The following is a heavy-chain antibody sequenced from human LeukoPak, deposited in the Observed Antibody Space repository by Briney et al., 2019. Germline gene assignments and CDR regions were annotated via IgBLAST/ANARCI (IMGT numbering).Heavy chain of an antibody. CDR3: ARNTGDILTGYYLGGFDM. J-gene: IGHJ3*02. CDR1: GGSISSYY. Sequence: SETLSLTCTVSGGSISSYYWSWIRQPAGKGLEWIGSISYSGSTYYNPSLKSRVTISIDTSKNHFSLKLNSVTAADTAVYYCARNTGDILTGYYLGGFDMWGQGTMVTVSS. CDR2: ISYSGST. V-gene: IGHV4-4*07. D-gene: IGHD3-9*01.